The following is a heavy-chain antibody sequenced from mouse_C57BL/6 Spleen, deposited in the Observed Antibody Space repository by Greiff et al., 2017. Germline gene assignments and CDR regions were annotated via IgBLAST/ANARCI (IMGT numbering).Heavy chain of an antibody. CDR1: GFNIKNTY. D-gene: IGHD1-1*01. J-gene: IGHJ1*03. V-gene: IGHV14-3*01. CDR3: ARRYYGSSLYWYFDV. CDR2: IDPANGNT. Sequence: EVKLVESVAELVRPGASVKLSCTASGFNIKNTYMHSVKQRPEQGLEWIGRIDPANGNTKYAPKFQGKATITADTSSNTAYLQLSSLTSEDTAIYYCARRYYGSSLYWYFDVWGTGTTVTVSS.